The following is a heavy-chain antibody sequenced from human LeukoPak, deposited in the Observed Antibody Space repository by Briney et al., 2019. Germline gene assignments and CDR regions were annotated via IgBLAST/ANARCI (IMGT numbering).Heavy chain of an antibody. V-gene: IGHV3-7*01. CDR2: IKQDGSEK. CDR1: GFTFSSYW. J-gene: IGHJ4*02. D-gene: IGHD3-3*01. Sequence: AGSLRLSCAASGFTFSSYWMSWVRQAPGKGLEWVANIKQDGSEKYYVDSVKGRFTISRDNAKNSLYLQMNSLRAEYTAVCYCAGTYYDFWSGYYPCFDYWGQGTLVTVSS. CDR3: AGTYYDFWSGYYPCFDY.